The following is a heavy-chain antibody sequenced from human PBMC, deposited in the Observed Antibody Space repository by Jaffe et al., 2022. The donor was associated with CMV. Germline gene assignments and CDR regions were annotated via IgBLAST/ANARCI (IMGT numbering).Heavy chain of an antibody. J-gene: IGHJ4*02. D-gene: IGHD2-15*01. CDR3: ARTGLTDIVVVVAATYPFDY. V-gene: IGHV4-39*01. CDR1: GGSISSSSYY. Sequence: QLQLQESGPGLVKPSETLSLTCTVSGGSISSSSYYWGWIRQPPGKGLEWIGSIYYSGSTYYNPSLKSRVTISVDTSKNQFSLKLSSVTAADTAVYYCARTGLTDIVVVVAATYPFDYWGQGTLVTVSS. CDR2: IYYSGST.